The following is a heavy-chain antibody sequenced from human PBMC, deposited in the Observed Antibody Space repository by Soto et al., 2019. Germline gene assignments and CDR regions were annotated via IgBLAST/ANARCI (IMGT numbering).Heavy chain of an antibody. D-gene: IGHD2-15*01. CDR3: ARVLRCSGGSCYRPKNYFDY. CDR2: IYYSGST. CDR1: GGSISSGGYY. J-gene: IGHJ4*02. Sequence: ASETLSLTCTVSGGSISSGGYYWSCIRQHPGKGLEWLGYIYYSGSTYYNPSLKSRVTISVDTSKNQFSLKLSSVTAANTAVYYCARVLRCSGGSCYRPKNYFDYWGQGTLVTVSS. V-gene: IGHV4-31*03.